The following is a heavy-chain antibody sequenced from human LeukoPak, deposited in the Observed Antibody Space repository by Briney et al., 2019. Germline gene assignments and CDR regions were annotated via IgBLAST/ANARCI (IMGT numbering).Heavy chain of an antibody. J-gene: IGHJ4*02. Sequence: SQTLELTCAISGDSVSSKSVAWNWIRQSPSRGLEWLGRTYYRSKWYNEYAVSVKSRITIKPDTSKNQFSLQLNSVTPEDTAVYYCARLATKEGRDYWGQGTLVTVSS. CDR3: ARLATKEGRDY. CDR2: TYYRSKWYN. V-gene: IGHV6-1*01. D-gene: IGHD1-1*01. CDR1: GDSVSSKSVA.